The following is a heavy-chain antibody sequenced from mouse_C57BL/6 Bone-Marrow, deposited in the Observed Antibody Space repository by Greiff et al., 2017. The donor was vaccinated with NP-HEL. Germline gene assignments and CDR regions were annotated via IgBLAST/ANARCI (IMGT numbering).Heavy chain of an antibody. Sequence: VQLQQPGAELVRPGTSVKLSCKASGYTFTSYWMHWVKQRPGQGLEWIGVIDPSDSYTNYNQKFKGKATLTVDTSSSTAYMQLSSLTSEASAFYYCARTARASGWTYWGQGTLVTVSA. CDR3: ARTARASGWTY. V-gene: IGHV1-59*01. CDR1: GYTFTSYW. D-gene: IGHD3-1*01. J-gene: IGHJ3*01. CDR2: IDPSDSYT.